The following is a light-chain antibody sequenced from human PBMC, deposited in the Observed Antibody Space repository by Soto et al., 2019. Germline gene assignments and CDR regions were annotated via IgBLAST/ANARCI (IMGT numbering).Light chain of an antibody. V-gene: IGKV3-11*01. CDR2: DAS. Sequence: EIVLTQSPATLSLSPGERATLSCRASESVSSYLAWFQQKPGQAHRLLIYDASNRATGIPARFSGSGSGTDFTLTISTLEPEDFAVYYCQHRSNWPETFGQGTRVEVK. CDR3: QHRSNWPET. J-gene: IGKJ1*01. CDR1: ESVSSY.